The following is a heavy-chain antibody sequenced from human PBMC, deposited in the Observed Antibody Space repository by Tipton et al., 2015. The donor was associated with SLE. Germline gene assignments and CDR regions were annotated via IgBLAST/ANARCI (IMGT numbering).Heavy chain of an antibody. CDR1: GGSISSYY. CDR3: ARSPTIFGVVEYFQH. J-gene: IGHJ1*01. V-gene: IGHV4-59*05. CDR2: IYYSGST. Sequence: LRLSCTVSGGSISSYYWSWIRQPAGKGLEWIGRIYYSGSTYYNPSLKSRVTISVDTSKNQFSLKLSSVTAADTAVYYCARSPTIFGVVEYFQHWGQGTLVTVSS. D-gene: IGHD3-3*01.